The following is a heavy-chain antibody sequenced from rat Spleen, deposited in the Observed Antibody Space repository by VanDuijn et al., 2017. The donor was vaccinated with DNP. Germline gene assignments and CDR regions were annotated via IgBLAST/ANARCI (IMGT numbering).Heavy chain of an antibody. V-gene: IGHV1-43*01. CDR1: DYTFTSYY. J-gene: IGHJ3*01. CDR3: ARWRGFNYGGWFAY. D-gene: IGHD1-11*01. Sequence: QIQLQQSGAELAKPGSSVKISCKASDYTFTSYYISWIKQTTGQGLECIGYINTGSRGTHYNEKFMGKATLTVDKSSSTAFMQLNSLTPDDSAVYYCARWRGFNYGGWFAYWGHGTLVTVSS. CDR2: INTGSRGT.